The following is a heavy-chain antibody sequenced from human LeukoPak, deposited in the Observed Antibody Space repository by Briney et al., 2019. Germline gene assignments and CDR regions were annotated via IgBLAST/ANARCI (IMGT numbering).Heavy chain of an antibody. J-gene: IGHJ4*02. CDR2: IYYSGST. D-gene: IGHD2-21*01. V-gene: IGHV4-59*01. Sequence: SETLSLTCTVSGGSINTYYWSWIRQPPGKGLEWVGYIYYSGSTNYNPSLKSRVTISVDTSKNQFSLKLRSVTAADTAVYYCARYQASPGPFDYWGQGTLVTVSS. CDR3: ARYQASPGPFDY. CDR1: GGSINTYY.